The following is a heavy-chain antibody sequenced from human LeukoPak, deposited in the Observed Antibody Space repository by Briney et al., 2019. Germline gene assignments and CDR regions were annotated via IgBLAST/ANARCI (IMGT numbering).Heavy chain of an antibody. Sequence: GGSLRLACAASGFTFSSYDMSWVRQAPGKGLEWVSAISGSGGSTYYADSVKGRFTISRDNSKNTLYLQMNSLRAEDTAVYYCAKDRIITMIVVALDYWGQGTLVTVSS. CDR3: AKDRIITMIVVALDY. D-gene: IGHD3-22*01. CDR1: GFTFSSYD. CDR2: ISGSGGST. V-gene: IGHV3-23*01. J-gene: IGHJ4*02.